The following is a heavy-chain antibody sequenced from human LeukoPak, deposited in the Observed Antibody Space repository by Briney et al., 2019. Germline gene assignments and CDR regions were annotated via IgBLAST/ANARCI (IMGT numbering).Heavy chain of an antibody. CDR3: AKDDSGYDF. J-gene: IGHJ4*02. Sequence: GGSLRLSCAASGFTFSSYAMIWVRQAPGKGLEGVSALSGSGGSTYYADSVTGRFTISRDNSKNTLYLQMNSLGAEDTAVYYCAKDDSGYDFRGQGTLVTVSS. CDR2: LSGSGGST. D-gene: IGHD5-12*01. CDR1: GFTFSSYA. V-gene: IGHV3-23*01.